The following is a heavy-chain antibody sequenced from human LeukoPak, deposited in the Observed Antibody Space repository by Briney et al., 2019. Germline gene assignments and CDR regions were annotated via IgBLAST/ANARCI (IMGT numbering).Heavy chain of an antibody. CDR1: GFTFSSYA. Sequence: GGPLRLSCAASGFTFSSYAMHWVRQAPGKGLEWVAVISYDGSNKYYADSVKGRFTISRDNSKNTLYLQMNSLRAEDTAVYYCVKAPYYYYYMDVWGKGTTVTVSS. CDR3: VKAPYYYYYMDV. V-gene: IGHV3-30*04. J-gene: IGHJ6*03. CDR2: ISYDGSNK.